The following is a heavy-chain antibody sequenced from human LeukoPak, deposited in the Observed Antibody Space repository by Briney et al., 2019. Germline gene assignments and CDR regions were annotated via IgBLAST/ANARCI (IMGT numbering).Heavy chain of an antibody. V-gene: IGHV3-48*01. D-gene: IGHD3-10*01. J-gene: IGHJ3*02. CDR2: ISSSSSTI. CDR1: GFTFSSYS. CDR3: ARDPDYYGSGDAFDI. Sequence: QPGGSLRLSCAASGFTFSSYSMNWVRQAPGKGLEWVSYISSSSSTIYYADSVKGRFTISRDNAENSLYLQMNSLRAEDTAVYYCARDPDYYGSGDAFDIWGQGTMVTVSS.